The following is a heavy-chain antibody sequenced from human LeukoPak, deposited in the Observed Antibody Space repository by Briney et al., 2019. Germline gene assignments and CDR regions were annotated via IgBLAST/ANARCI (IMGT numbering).Heavy chain of an antibody. D-gene: IGHD1-26*01. CDR3: ARTYSGSYTFDFDY. Sequence: GSLRLSCAASGFTFSSYGMHWVRQAPGKGLEWVAVISYDGSNKYYADSVKGRFTISRDNSKNTLYLQMNSLRAEDTAVYYCARTYSGSYTFDFDYWGQGTLVTVSS. CDR1: GFTFSSYG. J-gene: IGHJ4*02. V-gene: IGHV3-30*03. CDR2: ISYDGSNK.